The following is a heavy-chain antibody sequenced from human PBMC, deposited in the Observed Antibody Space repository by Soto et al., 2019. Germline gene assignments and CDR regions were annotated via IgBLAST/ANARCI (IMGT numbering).Heavy chain of an antibody. D-gene: IGHD3-16*02. CDR2: ISAYNGNT. CDR3: ARVAIMITFGGVIVAYNWFDP. V-gene: IGHV1-18*01. CDR1: GYTFTSYG. Sequence: ASVKVSCKASGYTFTSYGISWVRQAPGQGLEWMGWISAYNGNTNYAQKLQGRVTMTTDTSTSTAYMELRSLRSDDTAVYYCARVAIMITFGGVIVAYNWFDPWGQGTLVTVSS. J-gene: IGHJ5*02.